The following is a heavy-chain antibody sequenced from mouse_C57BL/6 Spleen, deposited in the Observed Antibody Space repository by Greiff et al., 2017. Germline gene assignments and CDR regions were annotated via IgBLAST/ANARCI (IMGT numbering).Heavy chain of an antibody. CDR3: ARRGRVYYDYDGYAMDY. D-gene: IGHD2-4*01. CDR1: GFNIKDYY. J-gene: IGHJ4*01. CDR2: IDPEDGET. Sequence: EVQVVESGAELVKPGASVKLSCTASGFNIKDYYMHWVKQRTEQGLEWIGRIDPEDGETKYAPKFPGKATITADTASNTADLQLSSLTSEDTAVYYCARRGRVYYDYDGYAMDYWGQGTSVTVSS. V-gene: IGHV14-2*01.